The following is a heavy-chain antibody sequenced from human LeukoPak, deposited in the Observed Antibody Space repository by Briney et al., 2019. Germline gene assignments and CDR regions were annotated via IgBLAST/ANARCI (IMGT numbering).Heavy chain of an antibody. V-gene: IGHV4-30-4*07. CDR3: ARTTGYSYGLVQTNYYYMDV. CDR1: GGSISSGGYS. D-gene: IGHD5-18*01. CDR2: IYYSGST. J-gene: IGHJ6*03. Sequence: SETLSLTCAVSGGSISSGGYSWRWLRQPPGTGLEWIGYIYYSGSTYYNPSLKSRVTISVDTSKNQFSLKLSSVTAADTAVYYCARTTGYSYGLVQTNYYYMDVWGKGTTVTVCS.